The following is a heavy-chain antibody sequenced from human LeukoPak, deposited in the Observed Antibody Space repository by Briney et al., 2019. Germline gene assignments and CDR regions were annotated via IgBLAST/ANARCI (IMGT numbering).Heavy chain of an antibody. V-gene: IGHV6-1*01. J-gene: IGHJ3*02. CDR1: GDSVSSNSAA. CDR2: TYYRSKWYN. CDR3: ASEYYYDSRGSEAYAFDI. Sequence: SQTLSLTCAISGDSVSSNSAAWNWIRQSPSRGLEWLGRTYYRSKWYNDYAVSVKSRITINPDTSKNQFSLQLNSVTPEDTAVYYCASEYYYDSRGSEAYAFDIWGQGTMVTVSS. D-gene: IGHD3-22*01.